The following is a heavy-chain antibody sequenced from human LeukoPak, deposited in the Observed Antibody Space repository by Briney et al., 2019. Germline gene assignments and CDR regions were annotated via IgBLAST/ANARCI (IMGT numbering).Heavy chain of an antibody. CDR1: GFTFRNYA. CDR3: AKDGGGTYLTTFDN. V-gene: IGHV3-23*01. Sequence: GSLKLSCASSGFTFRNYAMHWVRQAPGKGVEWVSGISGSGHTTYYADSVKGRFTISRDNSKNTLYLQMNNLRADDTALYYCAKDGGGTYLTTFDNWGQGTLVTVSS. D-gene: IGHD2-15*01. J-gene: IGHJ4*02. CDR2: ISGSGHTT.